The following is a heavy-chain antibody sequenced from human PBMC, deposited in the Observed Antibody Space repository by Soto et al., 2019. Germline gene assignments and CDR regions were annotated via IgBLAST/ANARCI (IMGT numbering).Heavy chain of an antibody. CDR1: GYTFTGYG. CDR2: ISAYNGNT. V-gene: IGHV1-18*01. D-gene: IGHD3-22*01. Sequence: ASVKVSCKASGYTFTGYGINWVRQAPGQGLEWMGWISAYNGNTNYAQKLQGRVTMTTDTSTSTAYMELRSLRSDDTAVYYCARVYDSSGYYYASSYFDYWGQGTLVTVSS. CDR3: ARVYDSSGYYYASSYFDY. J-gene: IGHJ4*02.